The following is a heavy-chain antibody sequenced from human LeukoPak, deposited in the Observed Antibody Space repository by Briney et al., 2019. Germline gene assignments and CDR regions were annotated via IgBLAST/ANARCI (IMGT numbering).Heavy chain of an antibody. CDR2: IYYTGGT. J-gene: IGHJ4*02. CDR3: AKYGGSGWVIDY. V-gene: IGHV4-59*08. D-gene: IGHD6-19*01. Sequence: SETLSLTCTVSGGSISNNYWTWIRQPPGKGLEYIGYIYYTGGTNYNPSLKSRVTISVDTSKNQFPLKLSSVTAADTAVYFCAKYGGSGWVIDYWGQGTLVTVSS. CDR1: GGSISNNY.